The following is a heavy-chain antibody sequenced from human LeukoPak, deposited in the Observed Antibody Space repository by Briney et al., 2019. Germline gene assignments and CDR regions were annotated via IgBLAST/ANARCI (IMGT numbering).Heavy chain of an antibody. V-gene: IGHV3-30*03. Sequence: PGGSLRLSCAASGFTFSSCGMHWVRQAPGKGLEWVAVISYDGSNKYYADSVKGRFTISRDNSENTLYLQMNSLRAEDTAVYYCTYDSSGYYGSAFDYWGQGTLVTVSS. CDR1: GFTFSSCG. J-gene: IGHJ4*02. D-gene: IGHD3-22*01. CDR3: TYDSSGYYGSAFDY. CDR2: ISYDGSNK.